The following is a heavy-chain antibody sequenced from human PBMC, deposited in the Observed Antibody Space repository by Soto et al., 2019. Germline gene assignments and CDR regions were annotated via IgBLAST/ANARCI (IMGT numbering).Heavy chain of an antibody. V-gene: IGHV3-30-3*01. J-gene: IGHJ5*02. CDR3: SASRDYNWFDP. Sequence: QVRLVESGGGVVQPGRALRLSCAASEFAFSTHAMHWVRQAPGEGLEWVAVISFDGTNKYYADSVKGRFTISRDNSRSTLYLQMNSLRIEDTAVYYCSASRDYNWFDPWGQGTLVTVSS. D-gene: IGHD2-21*02. CDR1: EFAFSTHA. CDR2: ISFDGTNK.